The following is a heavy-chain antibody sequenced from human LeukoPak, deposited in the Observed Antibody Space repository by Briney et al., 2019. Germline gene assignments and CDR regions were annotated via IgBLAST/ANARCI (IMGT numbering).Heavy chain of an antibody. Sequence: GGSLRLSCAASGITSSSYAMTWVRQAPGKGLEWVSSISGNAGSTYYADAVKGRFTISRDNSKNTLYLQMNSLRAEDTAIYYCAKKVITPYDYWGQGILVTVSS. CDR3: AKKVITPYDY. CDR2: ISGNAGST. D-gene: IGHD4-23*01. CDR1: GITSSSYA. J-gene: IGHJ4*02. V-gene: IGHV3-23*01.